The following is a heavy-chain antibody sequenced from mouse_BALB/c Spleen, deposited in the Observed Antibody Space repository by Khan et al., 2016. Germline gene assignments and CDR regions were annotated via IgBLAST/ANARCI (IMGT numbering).Heavy chain of an antibody. CDR3: ARGRQAVDY. D-gene: IGHD2-12*01. CDR2: INSNGGST. J-gene: IGHJ4*01. Sequence: EVELVESGGGLVQPGGSLKLSCAASGFTFSTYAMSWVRQTPDKRLELVATINSNGGSTYYPDNVKGRFTISRDNAKNTAYLQMSSLKSEDKATYYCARGRQAVDYCGQGTSVTVSS. CDR1: GFTFSTYA. V-gene: IGHV5-6-3*01.